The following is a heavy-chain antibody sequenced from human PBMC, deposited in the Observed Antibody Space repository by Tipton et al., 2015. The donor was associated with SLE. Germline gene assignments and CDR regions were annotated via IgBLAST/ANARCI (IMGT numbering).Heavy chain of an antibody. CDR2: ISSSSSYT. D-gene: IGHD4-23*01. V-gene: IGHV3-11*06. CDR3: ARGLSDYGGRWYFDY. CDR1: GFTFSDYY. J-gene: IGHJ4*02. Sequence: SLRLSCAASGFTFSDYYMSWIRQAPGKGLEWVSYISSSSSYTNYADSVKGRFTISRDNAKNSLYLQMNSLRAEDTAVYYCARGLSDYGGRWYFDYWGQGTLVTVSS.